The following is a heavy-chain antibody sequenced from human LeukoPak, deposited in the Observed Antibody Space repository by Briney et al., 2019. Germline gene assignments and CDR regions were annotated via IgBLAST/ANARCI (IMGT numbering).Heavy chain of an antibody. CDR3: ARDCSGGSCY. CDR1: GYTFTGYY. D-gene: IGHD2-15*01. J-gene: IGHJ4*02. CDR2: INHTSGGT. V-gene: IGHV1-2*02. Sequence: GASVKVSCKASGYTFTGYYMHWVRQAPRQPPECMGWINHTSGGTNYAKKFKGRVTMTRDTSISTAYMELSRLRSDDTAVYYCARDCSGGSCYWGQGTLVTVSS.